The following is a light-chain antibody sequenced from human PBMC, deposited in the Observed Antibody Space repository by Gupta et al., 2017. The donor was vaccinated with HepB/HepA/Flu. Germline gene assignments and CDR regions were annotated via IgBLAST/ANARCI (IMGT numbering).Light chain of an antibody. CDR2: DAS. J-gene: IGKJ4*01. Sequence: EIVLTRSPATLSSSPGERATLPSRASQSVSSYLAWYQQKPGQAPRRLIYDASNRATGIPARFSGSGSGTDVTLTISSLEPEDFAVYYCQQRSNWPLTFGGGTKVEIK. CDR3: QQRSNWPLT. CDR1: QSVSSY. V-gene: IGKV3-11*01.